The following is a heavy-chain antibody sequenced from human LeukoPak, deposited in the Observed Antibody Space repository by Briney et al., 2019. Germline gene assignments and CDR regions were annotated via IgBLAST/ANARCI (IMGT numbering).Heavy chain of an antibody. CDR2: TYYRSKWYN. V-gene: IGHV6-1*01. CDR3: TRDGSPSQGYFDL. CDR1: GDSFSSDSVA. J-gene: IGHJ2*01. Sequence: SQTLSLTCAISGDSFSSDSVAWNWIRQSPSRGLEWLGRTYYRSKWYNDYAVSVKSRISINPDTSKNQFSLQLNSVTPEDTAVYYCTRDGSPSQGYFDLWGRGTLVTVSS. D-gene: IGHD1-26*01.